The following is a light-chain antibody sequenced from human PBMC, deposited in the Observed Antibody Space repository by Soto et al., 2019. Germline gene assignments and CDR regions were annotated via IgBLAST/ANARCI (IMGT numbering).Light chain of an antibody. CDR3: LQYYSTPWT. Sequence: EIVITQSPGSLGVARGEMATINCKSSQSVLYSSNNKNYLVWYQQKPGQPPKLLIYWASTRESGVPDRFSGSGSGTDFTLTISSPQAADVAVYSCLQYYSTPWTFGQGTKVDIK. CDR2: WAS. J-gene: IGKJ1*01. V-gene: IGKV4-1*01. CDR1: QSVLYSSNNKNY.